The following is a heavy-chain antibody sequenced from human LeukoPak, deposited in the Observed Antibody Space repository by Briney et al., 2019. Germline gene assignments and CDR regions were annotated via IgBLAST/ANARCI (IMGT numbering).Heavy chain of an antibody. CDR2: INHSGST. J-gene: IGHJ5*02. Sequence: TSETLSLTCAVYGGSFSGYYWSWIRQPPGKGLEWIGEINHSGSTNYNPSLESRVTISVDTSKNQFSLKLSSVTAADTAVYYCARAPRGPMYYDSPWGQGTLVTVSS. V-gene: IGHV4-34*01. CDR1: GGSFSGYY. CDR3: ARAPRGPMYYDSP. D-gene: IGHD3-3*01.